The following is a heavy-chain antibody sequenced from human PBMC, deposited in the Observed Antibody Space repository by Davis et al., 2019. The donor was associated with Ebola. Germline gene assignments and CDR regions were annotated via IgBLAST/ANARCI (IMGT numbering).Heavy chain of an antibody. Sequence: GESLKISCAASGFTFRSYAMHWVRQAPGKGLEWVAAISHDTYSKHYADSVEGRFTISRDNSKNTLFLQMDSLRPEDTAVYFCARSSPSPTPWARHPLDVWGQGTTVTVSS. J-gene: IGHJ6*02. CDR1: GFTFRSYA. D-gene: IGHD3-16*01. V-gene: IGHV3-30*04. CDR2: ISHDTYSK. CDR3: ARSSPSPTPWARHPLDV.